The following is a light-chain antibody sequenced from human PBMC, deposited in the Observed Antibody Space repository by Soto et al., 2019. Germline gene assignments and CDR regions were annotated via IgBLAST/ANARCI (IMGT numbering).Light chain of an antibody. CDR2: GAS. Sequence: EIVMTQSPDTLSVSPGERATLSCRASQSVSSNLAWYQQKPGQAPRLLISGASTRATGIPVRFSGSGSGTEFTLTISSLQSEDFGVYYCQQYINWPETFGQGTKLEI. J-gene: IGKJ2*01. V-gene: IGKV3-15*01. CDR3: QQYINWPET. CDR1: QSVSSN.